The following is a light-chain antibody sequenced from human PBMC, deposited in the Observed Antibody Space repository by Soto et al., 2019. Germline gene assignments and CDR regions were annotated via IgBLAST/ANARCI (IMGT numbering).Light chain of an antibody. V-gene: IGLV2-23*02. J-gene: IGLJ1*01. CDR2: EVS. CDR3: LSGAGSRIYYL. Sequence: QSVLTQPASVSGSPGQSITVSCTGTSSDVGSYNLVSWYQQYPGKAPKLMIYEVSKRPSGVSNRFSGAKPGNTASLTISGLQAEEGAFYYGLSGAGSRIYYLLGTGTRATAL. CDR1: SSDVGSYNL.